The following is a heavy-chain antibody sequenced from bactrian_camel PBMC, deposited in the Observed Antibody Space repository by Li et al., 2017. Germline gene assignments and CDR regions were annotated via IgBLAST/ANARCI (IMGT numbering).Heavy chain of an antibody. D-gene: IGHD7*01. V-gene: IGHV3S55*01. CDR3: AAFERVAPGPLDCGFALRSDVYDF. Sequence: HVQLVESGGDSVQAGGSLRLSCAASGFTFRHCIGWFRQAPGKDREGVAAIDPDGSTSYADSVKGRFSISKDDSKNILYLQMNSLEPEDSAMYYCAAFERVAPGPLDCGFALRSDVYDFWGQGTQVTVS. CDR1: GFTFRHC. J-gene: IGHJ4*01. CDR2: IDPDGST.